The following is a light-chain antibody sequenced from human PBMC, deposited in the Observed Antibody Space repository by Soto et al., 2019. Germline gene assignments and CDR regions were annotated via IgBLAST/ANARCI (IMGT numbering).Light chain of an antibody. CDR2: GAS. CDR3: QQYNNWART. Sequence: EIVMTQSPATLSVSPGERATLSCRASQSVSSNLAWYQQKPGQAPRLLIYGASTRATGIPARFSGSGSGTEFTLTISSLQSEDFEVYYCQQYNNWARTFGQGTKLEIK. V-gene: IGKV3-15*01. J-gene: IGKJ2*01. CDR1: QSVSSN.